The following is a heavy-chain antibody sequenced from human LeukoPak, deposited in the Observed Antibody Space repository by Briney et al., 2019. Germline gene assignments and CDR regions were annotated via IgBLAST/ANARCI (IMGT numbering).Heavy chain of an antibody. Sequence: ASVKVSCKASGGTFSSYAISWVRQAPGQGLEWMGGIIPIFGTANYAQKFQGRVTITADESTSTAYMELSSLRSEDTAVYYCARVLAARPDNYYYYMDVWGKGTTVTVSS. D-gene: IGHD6-6*01. CDR1: GGTFSSYA. CDR3: ARVLAARPDNYYYYMDV. V-gene: IGHV1-69*13. J-gene: IGHJ6*03. CDR2: IIPIFGTA.